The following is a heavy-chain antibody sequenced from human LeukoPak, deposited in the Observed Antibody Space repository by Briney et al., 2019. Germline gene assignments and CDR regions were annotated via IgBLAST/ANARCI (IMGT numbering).Heavy chain of an antibody. CDR3: ARSSPKDSSSWFDYFDY. V-gene: IGHV1-69*05. CDR2: IIPIFGTA. CDR1: GGTFSSYA. J-gene: IGHJ4*02. Sequence: SVKVSCKASGGTFSSYAISWVRQAPGQGLEWMGRIIPIFGTANYAQKFQGRVTIATDESTSTAYMELSSLRSEDTAVYYCARSSPKDSSSWFDYFDYWGQGTLVTVSS. D-gene: IGHD6-13*01.